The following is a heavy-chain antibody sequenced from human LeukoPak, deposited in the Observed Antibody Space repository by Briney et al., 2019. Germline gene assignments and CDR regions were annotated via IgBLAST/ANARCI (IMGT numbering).Heavy chain of an antibody. D-gene: IGHD2-15*01. CDR3: ARRPTCSGGTCYGLDV. V-gene: IGHV3-30-3*01. J-gene: IGHJ6*04. Sequence: GGSLRLSCAASGFTFSTYAMHWVRQAPSKGLEWVAIVSYDVNTKYYADSVKGRFTISRDNSENTLYLEMNSLRAEDTAVYFCARRPTCSGGTCYGLDVWGKGTTVTVSS. CDR2: VSYDVNTK. CDR1: GFTFSTYA.